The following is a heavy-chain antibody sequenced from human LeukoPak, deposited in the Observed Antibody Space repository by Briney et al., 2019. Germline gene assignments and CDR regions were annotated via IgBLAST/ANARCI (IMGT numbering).Heavy chain of an antibody. V-gene: IGHV3-23*01. J-gene: IGHJ4*02. CDR2: ISGSGGCT. CDR1: GFTFSSYA. CDR3: ANMLAYCRGGSCSNHY. D-gene: IGHD2-15*01. Sequence: PGGSLRLSCAASGFTFSSYAMSWVRQAPGKGLEWVSAISGSGGCTYYADSVKGRFTISRDNSKNSLYLQMNSLIAEDTAVYCCANMLAYCRGGSCSNHYLRRGSMVTVSS.